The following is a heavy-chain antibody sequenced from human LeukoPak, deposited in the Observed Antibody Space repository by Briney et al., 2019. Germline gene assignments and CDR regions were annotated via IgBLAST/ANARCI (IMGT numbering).Heavy chain of an antibody. V-gene: IGHV3-23*01. D-gene: IGHD1-7*01. CDR2: ISGSGGST. J-gene: IGHJ4*02. CDR3: ASPRITGTSRPFDY. Sequence: GGSLRLSCAASGFSFSSYAMNWVRQAPGKGLDWVSVISGSGGSTYYADSVKGRFTISRDNSKNTLDLQMNSLRAEDTAVYYCASPRITGTSRPFDYWGQGTMLTVSS. CDR1: GFSFSSYA.